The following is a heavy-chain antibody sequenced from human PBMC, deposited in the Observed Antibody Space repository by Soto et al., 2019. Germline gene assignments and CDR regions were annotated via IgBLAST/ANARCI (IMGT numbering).Heavy chain of an antibody. CDR1: GGSISSSSYY. CDR2: IYYSGST. V-gene: IGHV4-39*01. D-gene: IGHD3-10*01. CDR3: ARARKYYYGSGSYGGDWFDP. Sequence: SETLSLTCTVSGGSISSSSYYWGWIRQPPGKGLEWIGSIYYSGSTYYNPSLKSRVTISVDTSKNQFSLKLSSVTAADTAVYYCARARKYYYGSGSYGGDWFDPWGQGTLVTVSS. J-gene: IGHJ5*02.